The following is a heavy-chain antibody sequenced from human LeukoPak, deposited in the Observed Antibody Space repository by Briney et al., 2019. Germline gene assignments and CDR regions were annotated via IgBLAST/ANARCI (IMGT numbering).Heavy chain of an antibody. D-gene: IGHD2-2*01. CDR1: GFTFDDYA. Sequence: GRSLRLSSAASGFTFDDYAMHRVRQAPGKGLEWVSGISWNSGSIGYADSVKGRFTISRDNAKNSLYLQMNSLRAEDTALYYCAKDIWAGDCSSTSCSSVFDYWGQRTLVTVSS. CDR2: ISWNSGSI. V-gene: IGHV3-9*01. J-gene: IGHJ4*02. CDR3: AKDIWAGDCSSTSCSSVFDY.